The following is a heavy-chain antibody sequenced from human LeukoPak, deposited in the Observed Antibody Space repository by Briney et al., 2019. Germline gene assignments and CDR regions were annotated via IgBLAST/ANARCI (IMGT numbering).Heavy chain of an antibody. CDR2: IKQDGSEK. J-gene: IGHJ4*02. V-gene: IGHV3-7*01. CDR1: GFTFSTYW. Sequence: GGSLRLSCAASGFTFSTYWMSWVRQAPGKGLEWVAHIKQDGSEKYYADSVKGRFTISRDNSKNTLYLQMNSLRAEDTAVYYCYIPGSGWYIDYWGQGTLVTVSS. CDR3: YIPGSGWYIDY. D-gene: IGHD6-19*01.